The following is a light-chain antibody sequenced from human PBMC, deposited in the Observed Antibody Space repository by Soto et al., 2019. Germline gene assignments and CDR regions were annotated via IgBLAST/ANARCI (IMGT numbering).Light chain of an antibody. CDR3: CSYAGKGV. CDR1: SSDVGGYNS. J-gene: IGLJ2*01. CDR2: DVT. Sequence: QSALTQPRSVSGSPGHSVTISCTGTSSDVGGYNSVSWYQQHPGKAPTLMIYDVTKRPSGVPDRFSGSKSGNTASLTISGLQAEDEADYYCCSYAGKGVFGGGTKLTVL. V-gene: IGLV2-11*01.